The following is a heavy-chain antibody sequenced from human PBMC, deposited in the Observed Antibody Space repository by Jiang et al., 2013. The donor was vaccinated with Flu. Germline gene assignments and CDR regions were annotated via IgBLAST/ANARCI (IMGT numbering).Heavy chain of an antibody. CDR1: GGSISSYY. Sequence: PGLVKPSETLSLTCTVSGGSISSYYWSWIRQPPGKGLEWIGYIYYSGSTNYNPSLKSRVTISVDTSKNQFSLKLSSVTAADTAVYYCARVEGHYYDSSGYYFDYWGQGTLVTVSS. CDR2: IYYSGST. J-gene: IGHJ4*02. V-gene: IGHV4-59*01. CDR3: ARVEGHYYDSSGYYFDY. D-gene: IGHD3-22*01.